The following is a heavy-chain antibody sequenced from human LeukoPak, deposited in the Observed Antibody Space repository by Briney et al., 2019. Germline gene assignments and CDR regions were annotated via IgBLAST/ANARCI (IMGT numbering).Heavy chain of an antibody. CDR1: GGSISSSSYY. V-gene: IGHV4-39*07. Sequence: PSETLSLTCTVSGGSISSSSYYWGWIRQPPGKVLEWIGSIYYSGSTYYSPSLKSRVTISVDTSKNQFSLKLSSVTAADTAVYYCARLLRVGYCSTTTCNWFDPWGQGTLVTVSS. CDR3: ARLLRVGYCSTTTCNWFDP. CDR2: IYYSGST. D-gene: IGHD2-2*03. J-gene: IGHJ5*02.